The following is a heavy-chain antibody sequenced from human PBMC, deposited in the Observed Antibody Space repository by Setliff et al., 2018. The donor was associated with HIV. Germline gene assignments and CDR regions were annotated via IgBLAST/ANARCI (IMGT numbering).Heavy chain of an antibody. D-gene: IGHD3-10*02. Sequence: SVKVSCKASGGTFSTHAINWGRQAPGQGLEWMGGIIPIFGTTHYAQKFQGRVTITTDESTNTAYMELGSLRSEDTAVYYCARGQKMYFMITMLGGYYYYHMDVWGQGTTGTVSS. CDR1: GGTFSTHA. CDR3: ARGQKMYFMITMLGGYYYYHMDV. V-gene: IGHV1-69*05. CDR2: IIPIFGTT. J-gene: IGHJ6*02.